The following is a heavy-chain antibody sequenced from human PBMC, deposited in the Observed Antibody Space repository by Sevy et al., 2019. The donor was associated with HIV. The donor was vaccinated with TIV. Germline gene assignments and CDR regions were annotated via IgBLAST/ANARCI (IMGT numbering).Heavy chain of an antibody. V-gene: IGHV3-21*06. CDR1: GVSLNTYS. CDR2: ISDTSGYI. CDR3: ARDAGSGWQKYFQQ. J-gene: IGHJ1*01. Sequence: GGSLRLSCAASGVSLNTYSMNWVRQAPGKGLEWVSSISDTSGYIFYADSVKGRFTISRDNARNSLYLQMNSLRAEDTAVYYCARDAGSGWQKYFQQWCQGTLVTVSS. D-gene: IGHD6-19*01.